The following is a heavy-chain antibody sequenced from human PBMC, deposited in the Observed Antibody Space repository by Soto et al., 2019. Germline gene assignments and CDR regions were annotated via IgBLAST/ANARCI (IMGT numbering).Heavy chain of an antibody. D-gene: IGHD6-19*01. V-gene: IGHV3-30*18. Sequence: PGGSLRLSCAASGFTFSSYGMHWVRQAPGKGLEWVAVISYDGSNKYYADSVKGRFTISRDNSKNTLYLQMNSLRAEDTAVYYCAKXWAVAGTRFDYYYGMDVWGQGTTVTVSS. CDR2: ISYDGSNK. CDR1: GFTFSSYG. J-gene: IGHJ6*02. CDR3: AKXWAVAGTRFDYYYGMDV.